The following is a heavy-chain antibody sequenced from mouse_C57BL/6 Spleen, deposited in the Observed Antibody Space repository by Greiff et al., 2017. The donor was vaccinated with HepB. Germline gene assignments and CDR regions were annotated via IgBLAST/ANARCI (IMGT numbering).Heavy chain of an antibody. CDR3: ATDYGGAMDY. V-gene: IGHV1-52*01. CDR2: IDPSDSET. D-gene: IGHD2-4*01. J-gene: IGHJ4*01. CDR1: GYTFTSYW. Sequence: VQLQQPGAELVRPGSSVKLSCKASGYTFTSYWMHWVKQRPIQGLEWIGNIDPSDSETHYNQKFKDKATLTVDKSSSTAYMQLSSLTSEDSAVYYCATDYGGAMDYWGQGTSVTVSS.